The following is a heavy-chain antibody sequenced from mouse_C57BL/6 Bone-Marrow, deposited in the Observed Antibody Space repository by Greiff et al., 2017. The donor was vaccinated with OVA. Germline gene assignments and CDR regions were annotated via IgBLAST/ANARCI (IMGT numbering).Heavy chain of an antibody. CDR1: GFTFSSYA. CDR2: ISDGGSYT. J-gene: IGHJ1*03. Sequence: VESGGGLVKPGGSLKLSCAASGFTFSSYAMSWVRQTPEKRLEWVATISDGGSYTYYPDNVKGRFTISRDNAKNNLYLQMSHLKSEDTAMYYCARDYDYDEYFDVWGTGTTVTVSS. CDR3: ARDYDYDEYFDV. V-gene: IGHV5-4*01. D-gene: IGHD2-4*01.